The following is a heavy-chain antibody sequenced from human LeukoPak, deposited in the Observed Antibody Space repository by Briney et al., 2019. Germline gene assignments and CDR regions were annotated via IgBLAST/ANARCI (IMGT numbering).Heavy chain of an antibody. CDR2: ISSSSSYI. D-gene: IGHD5-24*01. J-gene: IGHJ3*02. CDR1: GFTFSSYS. Sequence: GGSLRLSCAASGFTFSSYSMNWVRQAPGKGLEWVSSISSSSSYIYYADSLKGRFTISRDNAKNSLYLQMNSLRAEDTALYYCARGRRDGYNLIDAFDIWGQGTMVTVSS. CDR3: ARGRRDGYNLIDAFDI. V-gene: IGHV3-21*06.